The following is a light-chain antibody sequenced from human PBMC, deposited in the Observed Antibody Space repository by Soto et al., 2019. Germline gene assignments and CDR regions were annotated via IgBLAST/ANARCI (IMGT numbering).Light chain of an antibody. CDR1: QNINSSY. J-gene: IGKJ2*01. V-gene: IGKV3-20*01. CDR3: QQYGSSPLYT. CDR2: GAS. Sequence: EIVLTQSPGTLSLSPGERATLSCRASQNINSSYLAWYQQKPGQAPRLLIYGASSRATGIPDRFSGSGSGTDFTLTISRLEPEDFAVYYCQQYGSSPLYTFVQGTKLEIK.